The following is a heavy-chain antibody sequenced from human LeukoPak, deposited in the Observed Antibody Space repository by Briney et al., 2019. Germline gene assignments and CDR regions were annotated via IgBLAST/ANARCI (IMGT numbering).Heavy chain of an antibody. CDR3: ARVFGAADAIGVFDL. CDR2: IYNDGTT. D-gene: IGHD2-8*01. CDR1: GFIVGSSY. Sequence: GGSLRLSCAASGFIVGSSYISWVRQAPGKGLDWVSVIYNDGTTYYAYSVKGRFTISRDNSKNILYLQMNSLRAEDTGVYYCARVFGAADAIGVFDLWGQGTLVTVSS. J-gene: IGHJ4*02. V-gene: IGHV3-53*01.